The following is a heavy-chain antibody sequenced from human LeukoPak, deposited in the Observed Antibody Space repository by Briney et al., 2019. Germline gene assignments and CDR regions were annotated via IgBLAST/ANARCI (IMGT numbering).Heavy chain of an antibody. Sequence: AAVKVSCKASGYTFTGYYMHWVRQAPGQGLEWMGWINPNSGGTNYAQKFQGSVTMTRDTSISTAYMELSRLRSDDTAVYYCARGLSGSYYSGEYFQHWGQGTLVTVSS. CDR3: ARGLSGSYYSGEYFQH. CDR1: GYTFTGYY. J-gene: IGHJ1*01. CDR2: INPNSGGT. V-gene: IGHV1-2*02. D-gene: IGHD1-26*01.